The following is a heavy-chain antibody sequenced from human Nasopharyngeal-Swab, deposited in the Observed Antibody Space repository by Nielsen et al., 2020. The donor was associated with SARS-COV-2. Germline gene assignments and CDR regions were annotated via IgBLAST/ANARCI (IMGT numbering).Heavy chain of an antibody. CDR1: GYSFTSYW. CDR3: ARQTIYGGNSHDAFDI. V-gene: IGHV5-51*01. Sequence: GASLQISCKGSGYSFTSYWIGWVRQMPGKGLEWMGIIYPGDSDTRYSPSFQGQVTISADKSISTAYLQWSSLKASDTATYYCARQTIYGGNSHDAFDIWGQGTMVTVSS. CDR2: IYPGDSDT. D-gene: IGHD4-23*01. J-gene: IGHJ3*02.